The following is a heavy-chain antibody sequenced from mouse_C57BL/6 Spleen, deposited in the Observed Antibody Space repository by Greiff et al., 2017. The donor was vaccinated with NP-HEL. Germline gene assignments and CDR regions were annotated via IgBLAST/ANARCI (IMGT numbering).Heavy chain of an antibody. V-gene: IGHV3-6*01. CDR2: ISYDGSN. Sequence: EVQLQESGPGLVKPSPSLSLTCSVTGYSITSGYYWNWIRQFPGNQLEWMGYISYDGSNNYNPSLKNRISITRDTSKNPFFLKLNSVTTEDTATYYCAREDSSGYWFAYWGQGTLVTVSA. D-gene: IGHD3-2*02. CDR3: AREDSSGYWFAY. CDR1: GYSITSGYY. J-gene: IGHJ3*01.